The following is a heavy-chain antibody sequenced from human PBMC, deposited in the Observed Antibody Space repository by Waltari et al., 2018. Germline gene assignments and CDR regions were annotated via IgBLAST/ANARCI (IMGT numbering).Heavy chain of an antibody. D-gene: IGHD3-22*01. CDR1: GFTFSSYA. CDR3: ARDRGDYYDSSGQIYYYYDGMDV. J-gene: IGHJ6*02. CDR2: ISYDGSNK. Sequence: QVQLVESGGGVVQPGRSLRLSCAASGFTFSSYAMHWVRQAPGKGLVWVAVISYDGSNKYYAQPLKGRCTISRDNAKSTLYLQMTSLRAEDTAVYYCARDRGDYYDSSGQIYYYYDGMDVWGQGTTVTVSS. V-gene: IGHV3-30*01.